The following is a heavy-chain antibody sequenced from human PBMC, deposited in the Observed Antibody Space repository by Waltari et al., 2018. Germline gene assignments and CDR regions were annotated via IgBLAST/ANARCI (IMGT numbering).Heavy chain of an antibody. V-gene: IGHV1-69*12. CDR1: GGTFGSYG. D-gene: IGHD3-16*01. J-gene: IGHJ5*02. CDR2: IIPIFGTAP. CDR3: ARRQLGGPFDP. Sequence: QVQLVQSGAEVTKPGSSVTVSCKASGGTFGSYGITWVRQAPGEGLEWMGGIIPIFGTAPNYAQKFQGRLTVTADESTATVYMDLSGLRSDDTAVYYCARRQLGGPFDPWGQGTLVSVSS.